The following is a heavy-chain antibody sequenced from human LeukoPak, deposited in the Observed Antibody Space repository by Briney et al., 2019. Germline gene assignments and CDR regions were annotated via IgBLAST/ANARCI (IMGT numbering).Heavy chain of an antibody. CDR2: MNPNSGNT. CDR3: ARGQWAGYFDY. J-gene: IGHJ4*02. Sequence: ASVKVSCKTSGYTFTSYGINWVRQATGQGLEWMGWMNPNSGNTGYAQKFQGRVTMTRDTSTSTVYMELSSLRSEDTAVYYCARGQWAGYFDYWGQGTLVTVSS. V-gene: IGHV1-8*01. CDR1: GYTFTSYG. D-gene: IGHD2-8*01.